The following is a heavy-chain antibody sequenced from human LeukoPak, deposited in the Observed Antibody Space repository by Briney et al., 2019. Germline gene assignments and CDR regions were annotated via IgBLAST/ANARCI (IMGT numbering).Heavy chain of an antibody. D-gene: IGHD2-21*01. J-gene: IGHJ6*02. Sequence: GGSLRLSCAASGFTFSTNYMSWVRQAPGKGLEWVANIKQDGSEKYSVDSVKGRFTISRDNAKNSLYLQMNNLRAEDTAVYYCARYCGGDCFGMDVWGQGTTVTVSS. CDR1: GFTFSTNY. CDR2: IKQDGSEK. CDR3: ARYCGGDCFGMDV. V-gene: IGHV3-7*01.